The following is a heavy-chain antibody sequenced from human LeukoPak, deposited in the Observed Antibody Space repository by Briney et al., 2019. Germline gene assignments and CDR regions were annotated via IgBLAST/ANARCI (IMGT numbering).Heavy chain of an antibody. Sequence: SETLSLTCTVSGGFISSSSYYWGWIRQPPGKGLEWIGSIYYSGSTYYNPSLKSRVTISVDTSKNQFSLKLSSVTAADTAVYYCARQVTMIVVVIDKTDYWGQGTLVTVSS. D-gene: IGHD3-22*01. CDR2: IYYSGST. J-gene: IGHJ4*02. V-gene: IGHV4-39*01. CDR3: ARQVTMIVVVIDKTDY. CDR1: GGFISSSSYY.